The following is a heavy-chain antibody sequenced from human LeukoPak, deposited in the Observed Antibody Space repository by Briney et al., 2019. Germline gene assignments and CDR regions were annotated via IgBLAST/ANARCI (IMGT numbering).Heavy chain of an antibody. V-gene: IGHV3-30*18. J-gene: IGHJ4*02. D-gene: IGHD6-6*01. CDR2: ISYDGSEK. CDR1: GFTISSYD. Sequence: AGTLSLSCAASGFTISSYDMHWVRQAPGKGLEWVAVISYDGSEKYYADSVKGRFTISRDNSKNTLYLQMNSLRAEDTAVYYCAKSSSAPRPYYFDYWGQGTLVTVSS. CDR3: AKSSSAPRPYYFDY.